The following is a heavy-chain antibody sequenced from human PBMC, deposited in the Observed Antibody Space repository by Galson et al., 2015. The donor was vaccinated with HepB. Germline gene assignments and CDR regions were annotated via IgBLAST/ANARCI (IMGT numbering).Heavy chain of an antibody. CDR1: GFTFSSYG. V-gene: IGHV3-30*18. CDR3: AKDTFYPPSSYYYYGMDV. Sequence: SLRLSCAASGFTFSSYGMHWVRQAPGKGLEWVAVISYDGSNKYYADSVKGRFTISRDNSKNTLYLQMNSLRAEDTAVYYCAKDTFYPPSSYYYYGMDVWGQGTTVTVSS. CDR2: ISYDGSNK. D-gene: IGHD2/OR15-2a*01. J-gene: IGHJ6*02.